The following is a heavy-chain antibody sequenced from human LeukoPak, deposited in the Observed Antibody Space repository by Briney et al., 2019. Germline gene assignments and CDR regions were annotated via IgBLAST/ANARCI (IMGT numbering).Heavy chain of an antibody. Sequence: GASVKVSCKASGYTFTTYAISWVRQAPGQGLEWTGGITPILGTANYAQKFQGRVTINADQSTSTAYMELSSLRSEDTAVYYCARSLIDYGGSYDAFDIWGQGTMVTISS. CDR1: GYTFTTYA. J-gene: IGHJ3*02. V-gene: IGHV1-69*10. CDR3: ARSLIDYGGSYDAFDI. CDR2: ITPILGTA. D-gene: IGHD4-23*01.